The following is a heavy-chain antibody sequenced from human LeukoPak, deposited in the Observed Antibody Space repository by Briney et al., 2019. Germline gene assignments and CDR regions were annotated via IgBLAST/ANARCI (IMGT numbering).Heavy chain of an antibody. Sequence: GGSLGLSCAASGFTFSDYYMSWIRQAPGKGLEWVSYISSSGSTIYYADSVKGRFTISRDNAKNSLYLQMNSLRAEDTAVYYCASRSWDYSGYERFDYWGQGTLVTVSS. V-gene: IGHV3-11*01. CDR1: GFTFSDYY. CDR3: ASRSWDYSGYERFDY. D-gene: IGHD5-12*01. J-gene: IGHJ4*02. CDR2: ISSSGSTI.